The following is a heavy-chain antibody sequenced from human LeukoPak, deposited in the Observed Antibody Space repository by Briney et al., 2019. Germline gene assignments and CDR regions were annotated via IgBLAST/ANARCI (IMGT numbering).Heavy chain of an antibody. D-gene: IGHD2-15*01. CDR2: INPNSGGT. CDR1: GYTFSGYY. V-gene: IGHV1-2*02. J-gene: IGHJ4*02. Sequence: VASVKVSCKASGYTFSGYYMHWVRQAPGQGLEWVGWINPNSGGTNYAQKFQGRVTMTRDTSISTAYMELSRLRSDDTAVYYCARASCSGGSCYSGSGFDYWGQGTLVTVSS. CDR3: ARASCSGGSCYSGSGFDY.